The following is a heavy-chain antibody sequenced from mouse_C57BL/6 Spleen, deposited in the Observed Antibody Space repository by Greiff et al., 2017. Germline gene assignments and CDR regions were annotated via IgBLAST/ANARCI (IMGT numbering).Heavy chain of an antibody. CDR3: AITTVAAGNFDY. CDR1: GYTFTSYW. CDR2: IDPSDSYT. D-gene: IGHD1-1*01. V-gene: IGHV1-69*01. J-gene: IGHJ2*01. Sequence: VQLQQPGAELVMPGASVKLSCKASGYTFTSYWMHWVKQRPGQGLEWIGEIDPSDSYTNYNQKFKGKSTLTVDKSSSPAYMQLSSLTSEDSAVDYCAITTVAAGNFDYWGQGTTLTVSS.